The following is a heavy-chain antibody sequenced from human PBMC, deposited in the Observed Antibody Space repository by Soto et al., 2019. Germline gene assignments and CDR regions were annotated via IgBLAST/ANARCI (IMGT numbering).Heavy chain of an antibody. CDR1: GFTFSDYY. CDR2: SSNSGTFS. J-gene: IGHJ4*02. Sequence: PGGSLRLSCAASGFTFSDYYISWIRQAPWKGLEWISYSSNSGTFSRYADSVKGRFSISRDNTKNLLYLQMNSLRAEDTAVYYCARSGDNYNRLDYWGQRTPVTVCS. V-gene: IGHV3-11*06. D-gene: IGHD1-1*01. CDR3: ARSGDNYNRLDY.